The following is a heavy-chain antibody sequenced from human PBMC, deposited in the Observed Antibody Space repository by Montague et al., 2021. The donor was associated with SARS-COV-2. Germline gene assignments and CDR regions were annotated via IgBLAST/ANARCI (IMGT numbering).Heavy chain of an antibody. CDR3: AGRLTGLEPHFDP. J-gene: IGHJ5*02. CDR1: GDSISCATYY. D-gene: IGHD1-1*01. Sequence: SETLSLTCDVSGDSISCATYYWAWIRQPPGIVLEWIGNIYYSGSTMYTPSLQSRVTMSVDTSKNQFSLHLNLVTAADTAVYYCAGRLTGLEPHFDPWGQGTLVIVSS. CDR2: IYYSGST. V-gene: IGHV4-39*01.